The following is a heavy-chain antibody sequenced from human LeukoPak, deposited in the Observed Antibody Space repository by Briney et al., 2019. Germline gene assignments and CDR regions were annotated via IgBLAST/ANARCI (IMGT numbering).Heavy chain of an antibody. D-gene: IGHD1-26*01. J-gene: IGHJ3*02. Sequence: PSETLSLTCTVSADSISSSNPYWGWIRQPPGKGLEWIGSLYYSLYYSGSTYYNPSLKSRVTISIDTSKNQFSLRLNSVTAADTAVYYCASVVGPTLPFDIWGQGTMVTVSS. CDR1: ADSISSSNPY. CDR3: ASVVGPTLPFDI. V-gene: IGHV4-39*01. CDR2: LYYSLYYSGST.